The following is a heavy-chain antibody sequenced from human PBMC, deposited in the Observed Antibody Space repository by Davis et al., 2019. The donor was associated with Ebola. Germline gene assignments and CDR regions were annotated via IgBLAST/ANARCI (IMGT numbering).Heavy chain of an antibody. J-gene: IGHJ3*02. Sequence: SETLSLTCTVSGASISSRSYYWGWIRQPPGKGLEWVGSFSYGDNTHYYNPSLRSRVTISVDTSRHQFSLKLSSATAADTAVYYCARPWYSGTYYDAYDIWGQGTMVAVSS. CDR1: GASISSRSYY. V-gene: IGHV4-39*01. D-gene: IGHD1-26*01. CDR2: FSYGDNTH. CDR3: ARPWYSGTYYDAYDI.